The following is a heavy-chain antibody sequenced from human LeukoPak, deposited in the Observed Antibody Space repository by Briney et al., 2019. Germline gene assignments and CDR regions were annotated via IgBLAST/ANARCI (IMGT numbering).Heavy chain of an antibody. V-gene: IGHV4-34*01. D-gene: IGHD3-3*01. CDR3: ARLPARRGYYDFWSGYSYSDY. CDR1: GGSFSGYY. CDR2: INHSGST. J-gene: IGHJ4*02. Sequence: SETLSLTCAVYGGSFSGYYWSRIRQPPGKGLEWIGEINHSGSTDYNPSLKSRVTISVDTSKNQFSLKLSSVTAADTAVYYCARLPARRGYYDFWSGYSYSDYWGQGTLVTVSS.